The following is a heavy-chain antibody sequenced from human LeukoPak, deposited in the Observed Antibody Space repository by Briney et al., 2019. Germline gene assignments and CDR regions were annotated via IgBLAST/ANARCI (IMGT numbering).Heavy chain of an antibody. D-gene: IGHD6-19*01. CDR3: ARSFSSGWPAYFLH. J-gene: IGHJ1*01. V-gene: IGHV4-38-2*02. Sequence: PSETLSLTCTVSGDSMSIGYYWGWIRQPPGKGLEWIGTNSYNGNTYYNPSLKTRVTISVDTSKNQFSLKLTSVTAADTAVYFCARSFSSGWPAYFLHWGQGTLATVSS. CDR2: NSYNGNT. CDR1: GDSMSIGYY.